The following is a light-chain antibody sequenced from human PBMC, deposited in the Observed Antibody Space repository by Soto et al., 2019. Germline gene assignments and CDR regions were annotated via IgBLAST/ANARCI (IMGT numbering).Light chain of an antibody. J-gene: IGKJ1*01. V-gene: IGKV1-27*01. CDR2: KAS. CDR1: QTISSW. Sequence: DIQMTQSPSTLSGSVGDRVTITCRASQTISSWLAWYQQKPGKAPKLLIYKASTLQSGVPSRFSGGGSGTDFTLTISSLQPEDVATYYCQKYNSAPRTFGQGTKVEIK. CDR3: QKYNSAPRT.